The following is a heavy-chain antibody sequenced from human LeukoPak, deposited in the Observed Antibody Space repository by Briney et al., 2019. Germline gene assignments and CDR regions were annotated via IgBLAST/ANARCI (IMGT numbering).Heavy chain of an antibody. D-gene: IGHD3-22*01. CDR3: ARDSSPTFSITMIVVAKAYFDY. V-gene: IGHV1-2*02. Sequence: ASVKVSCKASGYTFTDYYIHWVRQAPGQGLEWMGWINPDIGDTNYAQKFQGRVTMTRDTSISTAYMELNRLRSDDTAVYYCARDSSPTFSITMIVVAKAYFDYWGQGTLVTVSS. CDR2: INPDIGDT. CDR1: GYTFTDYY. J-gene: IGHJ4*02.